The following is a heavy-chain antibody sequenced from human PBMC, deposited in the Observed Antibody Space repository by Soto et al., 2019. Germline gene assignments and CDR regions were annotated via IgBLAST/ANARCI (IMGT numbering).Heavy chain of an antibody. Sequence: QVQLVESGGGLVKPGGSLRLSCAASGFTFSDYYMSWIRQAPGKGLEWVSYISSSSSYTNYADSVKGRFTISRDNAKNSLYLQMNSLRAEDTAVYYCASLGRSAYYGPFDFWGQGTLVTVSS. CDR3: ASLGRSAYYGPFDF. CDR1: GFTFSDYY. CDR2: ISSSSSYT. D-gene: IGHD3-3*01. J-gene: IGHJ4*02. V-gene: IGHV3-11*06.